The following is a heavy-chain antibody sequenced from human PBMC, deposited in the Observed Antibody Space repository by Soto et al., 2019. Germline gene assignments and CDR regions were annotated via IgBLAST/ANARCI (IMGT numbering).Heavy chain of an antibody. Sequence: VGSLRLSCAASGFTFSSYGMHWVRQAPGKGLEWVAVISYDGSNKYYADSVKGRFTISRDNSKNTLYLQMNSLRAEDTAVYYCAKDIRDGYSHDAFDIWGQGTMVTVSS. CDR3: AKDIRDGYSHDAFDI. D-gene: IGHD4-4*01. CDR1: GFTFSSYG. J-gene: IGHJ3*02. V-gene: IGHV3-30*18. CDR2: ISYDGSNK.